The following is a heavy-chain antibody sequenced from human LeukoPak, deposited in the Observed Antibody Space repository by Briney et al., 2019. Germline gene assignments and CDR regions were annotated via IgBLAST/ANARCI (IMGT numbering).Heavy chain of an antibody. D-gene: IGHD2-15*01. CDR2: IIPILGIA. Sequence: SVKVSCKASGGTFSSYAISWVRQAPGQGLEWMGSIIPILGIANYAQKFQGRVTITADKSTSTAYMELSSLRSEDTAVYYCASAYCSGGSCYVNWFDPWGQGTLVTVSS. CDR1: GGTFSSYA. J-gene: IGHJ5*02. CDR3: ASAYCSGGSCYVNWFDP. V-gene: IGHV1-69*04.